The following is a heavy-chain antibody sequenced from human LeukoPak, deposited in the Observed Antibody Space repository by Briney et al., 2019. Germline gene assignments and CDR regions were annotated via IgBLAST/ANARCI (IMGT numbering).Heavy chain of an antibody. CDR1: GYTLTELS. V-gene: IGHV1-24*01. CDR2: FDPEDGET. CDR3: ARDLGEYSSSDPPHT. D-gene: IGHD6-6*01. J-gene: IGHJ4*02. Sequence: ASVKVSCKVSGYTLTELSMHWVRQAPGKGLEWMGGFDPEDGETIYAQKFQGRVTMTEDTSTDTAYMELSSLRSEDTAVYYCARDLGEYSSSDPPHTWGQGTLVTVSS.